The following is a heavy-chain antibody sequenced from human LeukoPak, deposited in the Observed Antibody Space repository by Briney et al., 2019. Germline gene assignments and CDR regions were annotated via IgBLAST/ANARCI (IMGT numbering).Heavy chain of an antibody. V-gene: IGHV3-53*01. D-gene: IGHD5-18*01. J-gene: IGHJ4*02. CDR1: GFTVSSNY. CDR2: IYSGGST. Sequence: GGSLRLSCAASGFTVSSNYMSWVRQAPGKGLEWVSVIYSGGSTYYADSVKGRFTISRDNSKNTLYLQMNSLRAEDTAVYYCARVSDAAMVSASYYFDYWGQGTLVTVSS. CDR3: ARVSDAAMVSASYYFDY.